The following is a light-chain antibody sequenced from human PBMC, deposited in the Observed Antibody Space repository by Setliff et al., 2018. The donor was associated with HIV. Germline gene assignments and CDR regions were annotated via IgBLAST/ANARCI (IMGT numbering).Light chain of an antibody. CDR2: EVS. CDR1: SSDFGSYNY. J-gene: IGLJ1*01. Sequence: QSVLTQPASVSGSPGQSITISCTGTSSDFGSYNYVSWYQQHPGKAPKLMIYEVSNRPSGVSNRFSGSKSGNTASLTVSGLQAEDEADYYCSPYAGSSFYVFGTGTKV. V-gene: IGLV2-14*01. CDR3: SPYAGSSFYV.